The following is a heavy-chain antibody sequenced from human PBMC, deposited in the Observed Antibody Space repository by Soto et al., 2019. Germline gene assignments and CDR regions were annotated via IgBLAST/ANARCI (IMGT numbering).Heavy chain of an antibody. D-gene: IGHD2-15*01. Sequence: LSLTCAVSGYSISIGYYWGWIRQPPGKGLEWIGSIYHSGSTYYNPSLKSRVTISVDTSKNQFSLKLSSVTAADTAVYYCARAPLYCSGGSCYSRQFDYWGQGTLVTVSS. V-gene: IGHV4-38-2*01. CDR3: ARAPLYCSGGSCYSRQFDY. CDR1: GYSISIGYY. J-gene: IGHJ4*02. CDR2: IYHSGST.